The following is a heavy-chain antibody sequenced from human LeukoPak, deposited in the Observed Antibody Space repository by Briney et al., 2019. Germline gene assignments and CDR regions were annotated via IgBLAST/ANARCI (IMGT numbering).Heavy chain of an antibody. Sequence: PGGSPRLSCAASGFTFSSYGMHWVRQAPGKGLEWVAVISYDGSNKYYADSVKGRFTISRDNSKNTLYLQMDSLRAEDTAVYYCAKSRSAVFGVVIIPYFDYWGQGTLVTVSS. J-gene: IGHJ4*02. CDR1: GFTFSSYG. D-gene: IGHD3-3*01. CDR3: AKSRSAVFGVVIIPYFDY. CDR2: ISYDGSNK. V-gene: IGHV3-30*18.